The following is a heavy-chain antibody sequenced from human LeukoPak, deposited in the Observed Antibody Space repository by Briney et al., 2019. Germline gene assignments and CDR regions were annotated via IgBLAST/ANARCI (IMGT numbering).Heavy chain of an antibody. CDR3: ATEPYYYGSGSTRATYFDY. Sequence: ASVKVSCKASGHTFTSYAMHWVRQAPGQRLEWMGWINAGNGNTKYSQEFQGRVTITRDMSTSTVYMELSSLRSEDTAVYYCATEPYYYGSGSTRATYFDYWGQGTLVTVSS. V-gene: IGHV1-3*03. CDR2: INAGNGNT. D-gene: IGHD3-10*01. CDR1: GHTFTSYA. J-gene: IGHJ4*02.